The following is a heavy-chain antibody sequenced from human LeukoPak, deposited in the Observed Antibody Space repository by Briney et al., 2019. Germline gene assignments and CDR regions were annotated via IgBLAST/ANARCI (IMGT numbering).Heavy chain of an antibody. Sequence: GESLKISCKGSGYSFTTYWIGWVRQMPGKGLEWMGIIYPGDSDTRYSPSFQGQVTISADKSIFTAYLQWSSLKASDSAMYYCARSASLRNRFDYWGQGTLVTVSS. CDR2: IYPGDSDT. CDR3: ARSASLRNRFDY. V-gene: IGHV5-51*01. CDR1: GYSFTTYW. D-gene: IGHD6-6*01. J-gene: IGHJ4*02.